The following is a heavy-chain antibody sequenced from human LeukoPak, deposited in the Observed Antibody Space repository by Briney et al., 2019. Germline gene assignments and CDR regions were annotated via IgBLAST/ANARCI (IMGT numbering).Heavy chain of an antibody. Sequence: ASVTVSCKASGYTFTSYYMHWVRQAPGQGLEWMGIINPSGGSTSYAQKFQGRVTMTRDMSTSTVYMELSSLRSEDTAVYYCTPEGPRDSSGYPMYAFDLWGQGTMITVSS. CDR3: TPEGPRDSSGYPMYAFDL. V-gene: IGHV1-46*01. CDR1: GYTFTSYY. D-gene: IGHD3-22*01. CDR2: INPSGGST. J-gene: IGHJ3*01.